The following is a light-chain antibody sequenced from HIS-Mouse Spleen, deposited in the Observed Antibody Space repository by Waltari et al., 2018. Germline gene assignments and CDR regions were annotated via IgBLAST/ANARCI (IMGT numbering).Light chain of an antibody. CDR2: EES. CDR1: ALPKKY. J-gene: IGLJ2*01. Sequence: SYELTQPPSVSVSPGQTARITCSGDALPKKYAYWYQQKSGQAPVLVIYEESKRPPGIPERFSGSSSGTMATLTISRAQVEDEADYYCYSTDSSGNHRVFGGGTKLTVL. CDR3: YSTDSSGNHRV. V-gene: IGLV3-10*01.